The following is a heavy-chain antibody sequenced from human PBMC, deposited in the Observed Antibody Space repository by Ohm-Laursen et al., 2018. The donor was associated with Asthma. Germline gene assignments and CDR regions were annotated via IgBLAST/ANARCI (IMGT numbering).Heavy chain of an antibody. CDR2: IYWDDDK. D-gene: IGHD1-1*01. Sequence: TQTLTLTRTFSGFSLTTRGEGVAWIRQPPGKALEWLALIYWDDDKRYSPSLESRLTITKDTSKNQVVLTMTNMDPVDTATYYCATRHTGTTAGDAFDVWGQGTLVTVSS. J-gene: IGHJ3*01. CDR3: ATRHTGTTAGDAFDV. V-gene: IGHV2-5*02. CDR1: GFSLTTRGEG.